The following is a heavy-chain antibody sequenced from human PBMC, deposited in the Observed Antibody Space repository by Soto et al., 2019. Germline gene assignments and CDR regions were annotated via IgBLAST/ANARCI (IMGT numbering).Heavy chain of an antibody. CDR3: ARGSAFIGLDY. CDR2: IGTSGSYI. J-gene: IGHJ4*02. CDR1: GFIFSRYS. Sequence: GGSLILSCAVSGFIFSRYSMNWVRQAPGKGLEWVTSIGTSGSYIYDTDSVKGPFTISRDNTKDSLYLPMNSLRAEDTAIYYCARGSAFIGLDYWGQGT. D-gene: IGHD1-26*01. V-gene: IGHV3-21*01.